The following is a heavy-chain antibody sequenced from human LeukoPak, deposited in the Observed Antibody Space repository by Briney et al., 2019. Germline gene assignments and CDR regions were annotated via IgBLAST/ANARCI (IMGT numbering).Heavy chain of an antibody. D-gene: IGHD1-26*01. CDR3: AKVFTGSYLYYFDS. V-gene: IGHV3-23*01. J-gene: IGHJ4*02. CDR2: ISGSGGST. Sequence: GGSLRLSCAASGFTFSSYAMSWVRQAPGKGLEWVSAISGSGGSTYYADSVKGRFTISRANSKNTLYLQMNSLRAEDTAVYYCAKVFTGSYLYYFDSWGRGTLVTVSS. CDR1: GFTFSSYA.